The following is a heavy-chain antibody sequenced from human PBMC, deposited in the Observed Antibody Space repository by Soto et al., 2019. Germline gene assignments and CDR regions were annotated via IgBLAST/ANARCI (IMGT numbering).Heavy chain of an antibody. Sequence: ASLKISCKGSGYSFTNYWIGWVRQMPGKGLEWMGIIYPGDSDTRYSPSFQGQVTISADKSISTAYLQWSSLRASDTGMYYCAIGGDWFFFDMWAQGTMVTVS. V-gene: IGHV5-51*01. CDR1: GYSFTNYW. CDR3: AIGGDWFFFDM. D-gene: IGHD2-21*02. CDR2: IYPGDSDT. J-gene: IGHJ3*02.